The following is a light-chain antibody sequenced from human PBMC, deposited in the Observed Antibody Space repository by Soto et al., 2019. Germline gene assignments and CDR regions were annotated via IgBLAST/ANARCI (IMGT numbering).Light chain of an antibody. Sequence: EIVMTQSPATLSVSPGERATLSCRASQSVSRNVAWYQKKPGQAPKLLIHDASTRATCISVRFSGSGSGTDVNLTISSLQSEDFAVYYCQQYNNWLWTFDQGTKVESK. V-gene: IGKV3-15*01. CDR2: DAS. J-gene: IGKJ1*01. CDR3: QQYNNWLWT. CDR1: QSVSRN.